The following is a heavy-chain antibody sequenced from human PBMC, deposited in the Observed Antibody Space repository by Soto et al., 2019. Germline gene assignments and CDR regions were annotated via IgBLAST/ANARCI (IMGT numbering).Heavy chain of an antibody. CDR1: RAFINSGGFY. CDR2: IFHSGST. V-gene: IGHV4-31*03. Sequence: SETLSLTCPVSRAFINSGGFYYSWIRQPPGKGLEWLGYIFHSGSTLYTPSLRGRLTLSADTSRNQLSLHLTSVTAADTAVYYCVRGGIAGAGFDEWGQGILVTDS. J-gene: IGHJ5*02. D-gene: IGHD2-21*01. CDR3: VRGGIAGAGFDE.